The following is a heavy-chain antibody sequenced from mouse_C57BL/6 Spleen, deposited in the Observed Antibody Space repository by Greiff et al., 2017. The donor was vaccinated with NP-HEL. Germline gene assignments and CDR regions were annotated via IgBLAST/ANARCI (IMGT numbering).Heavy chain of an antibody. CDR1: GYTFTDYE. V-gene: IGHV1-15*01. J-gene: IGHJ2*01. CDR2: IDPETGGT. Sequence: VQLVESGAELVRPGASVTLSCKASGYTFTDYEMHWVKQTPVHGLEWIGAIDPETGGTAYNQKFKGKAILTADKSSSTAYMELRSLTSEDSAVYYCTRDGGLFDYWGQGTTLTVSS. D-gene: IGHD2-3*01. CDR3: TRDGGLFDY.